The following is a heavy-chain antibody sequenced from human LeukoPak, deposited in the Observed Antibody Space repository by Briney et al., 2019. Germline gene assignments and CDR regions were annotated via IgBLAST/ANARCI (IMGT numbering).Heavy chain of an antibody. CDR2: TYYRSKWYN. J-gene: IGHJ6*02. CDR3: ARLGGSSWYGYYYGMDV. V-gene: IGHV6-1*01. D-gene: IGHD6-13*01. CDR1: GDSVSSNSVA. Sequence: SQTLSLTCAISGDSVSSNSVAWSWIRQSPSRGLEWLGRTYYRSKWYNDYAVSMKSRITINPDTSKNQFSLQLSSVTAADTAVYYCARLGGSSWYGYYYGMDVWGQGTTVTVSS.